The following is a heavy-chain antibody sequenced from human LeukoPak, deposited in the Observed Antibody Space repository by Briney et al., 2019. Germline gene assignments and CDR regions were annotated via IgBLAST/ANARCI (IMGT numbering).Heavy chain of an antibody. CDR1: GYTFTSYY. CDR2: INPSGGST. D-gene: IGHD6-19*01. Sequence: ASVKVSCKAPGYTFTSYYMHWVRQAPGQGLEWMGIINPSGGSTSYAQKFQGRVTMTRDTSTSTVYMELSSLRSEDTAVYYCARIAVAGTGSGLYFDYWGQGTLVTVSS. J-gene: IGHJ4*02. V-gene: IGHV1-46*01. CDR3: ARIAVAGTGSGLYFDY.